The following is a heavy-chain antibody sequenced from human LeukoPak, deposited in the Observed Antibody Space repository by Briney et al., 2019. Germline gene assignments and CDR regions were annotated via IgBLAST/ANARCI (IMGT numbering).Heavy chain of an antibody. D-gene: IGHD3-10*01. CDR1: GYTFTGYY. Sequence: ASVKVSCKASGYTFTGYYMHWVRQAPGQGLEWMGRINPNSGGTNYAQKLQGRVTMTTDTSTSTAYMELRSLRSDDTAVYYCARAMVRGVIGPLDAFDIWGQGTMVTVSS. V-gene: IGHV1-2*06. CDR2: INPNSGGT. CDR3: ARAMVRGVIGPLDAFDI. J-gene: IGHJ3*02.